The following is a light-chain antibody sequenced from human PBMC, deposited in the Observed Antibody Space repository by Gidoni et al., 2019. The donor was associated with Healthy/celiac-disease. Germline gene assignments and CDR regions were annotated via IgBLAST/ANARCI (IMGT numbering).Light chain of an antibody. J-gene: IGKJ2*01. CDR3: QQRTT. V-gene: IGKV3-20*01. Sequence: EMGLTQSPGTLSLSPGERATLSCRASQSVSSSYLAWYQQKPGQAPRLLIYGASSRATGIPDRFSGSGSGTDFTLTISRLEPEDFAVYYCQQRTTFGQGTKLEIK. CDR1: QSVSSSY. CDR2: GAS.